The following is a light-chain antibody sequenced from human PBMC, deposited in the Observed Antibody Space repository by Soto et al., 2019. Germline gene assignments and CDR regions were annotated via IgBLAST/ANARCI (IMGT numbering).Light chain of an antibody. CDR2: GAS. Sequence: EIVMTQSPATLSVSPGERATLSCRASQSVSSNLAWYQQKPGQAPRLLFYGASARATAVPARFSGSGSGTDFTLSISSLQSEDFAVYYCQQYNDWPRTCGQGTKVEIK. J-gene: IGKJ1*01. CDR1: QSVSSN. V-gene: IGKV3-15*01. CDR3: QQYNDWPRT.